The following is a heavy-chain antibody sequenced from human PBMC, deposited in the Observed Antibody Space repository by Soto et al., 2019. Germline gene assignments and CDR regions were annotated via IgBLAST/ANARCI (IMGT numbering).Heavy chain of an antibody. CDR1: GGCISSYY. CDR3: ARDLHDFRMYGMDV. V-gene: IGHV4-4*07. D-gene: IGHD3-3*01. J-gene: IGHJ6*02. CDR2: IYTSGST. Sequence: SGTLSLTCTVAGGCISSYYWSWSRQPAGKGLEWIGRIYTSGSTNYNPSLKSRVTMSVDTSKNQFSLKLSSVTAADTAVYYCARDLHDFRMYGMDVWRQGTTVTVSS.